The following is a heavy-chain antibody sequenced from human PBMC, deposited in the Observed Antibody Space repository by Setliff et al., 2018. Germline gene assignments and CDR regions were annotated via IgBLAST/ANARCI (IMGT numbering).Heavy chain of an antibody. V-gene: IGHV1-2*02. CDR1: GYTFTGYY. Sequence: PRPSVKVSCKASGYTFTGYYMHWVRQAPGQGLEWMGWINPNSGGTNYAQKFQGRVTMTRDTSISTAYMELNRLRSDDTAVYYCARTIVGGATRLDYWGLGTLVTVSS. CDR3: ARTIVGGATRLDY. CDR2: INPNSGGT. J-gene: IGHJ4*02. D-gene: IGHD1-26*01.